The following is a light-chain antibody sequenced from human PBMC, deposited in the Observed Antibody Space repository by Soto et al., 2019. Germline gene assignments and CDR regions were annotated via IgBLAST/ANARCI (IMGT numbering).Light chain of an antibody. Sequence: EIVLTQSPGTLSLSPGEEATLSCRASQSVSGNLAWYQQRPGQVPRLLLYRASARAAGIPDRFSGSGSETDYTLTISSLAPEDFAAYYCQQYGRSPWAFGHGTQVEI. CDR3: QQYGRSPWA. V-gene: IGKV3-20*01. J-gene: IGKJ1*01. CDR1: QSVSGN. CDR2: RAS.